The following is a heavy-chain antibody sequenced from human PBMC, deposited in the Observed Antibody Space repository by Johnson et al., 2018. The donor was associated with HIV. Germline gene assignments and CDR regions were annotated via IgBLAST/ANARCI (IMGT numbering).Heavy chain of an antibody. CDR3: AKDGDVYGYSSSNDI. J-gene: IGHJ3*02. CDR2: ISYDGTNE. D-gene: IGHD6-13*01. CDR1: GFTFTDYY. V-gene: IGHV3-30*18. Sequence: QVQLVESGGSLVKPGGSMRLSCAASGFTFTDYYMTWVRQAPGKGLEWVAVISYDGTNEYYEDSVKGRFTISRDNSKNTLYLQMNSLRAEDTAVYYCAKDGDVYGYSSSNDIWGQGTMVTVSS.